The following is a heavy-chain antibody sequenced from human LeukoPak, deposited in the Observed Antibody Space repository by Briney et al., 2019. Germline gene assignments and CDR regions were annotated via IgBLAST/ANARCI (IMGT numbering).Heavy chain of an antibody. CDR1: GFTFTSYS. J-gene: IGHJ4*02. CDR2: ISSSSTSV. Sequence: GGSLRLSCAPSGFTFTSYSMNWVREAPGKGLEWVSSISSSSTSVYYADSVKGRFTISRDNAKNSLYLQMNSLRAEDTAVYYCATKTSGSYPFDYWGQGTLVTVSS. D-gene: IGHD1-26*01. V-gene: IGHV3-21*01. CDR3: ATKTSGSYPFDY.